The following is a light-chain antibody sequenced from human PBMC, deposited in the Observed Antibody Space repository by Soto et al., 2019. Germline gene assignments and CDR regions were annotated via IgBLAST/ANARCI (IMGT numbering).Light chain of an antibody. V-gene: IGLV2-8*01. J-gene: IGLJ2*01. CDR3: TSYTNINYVI. CDR1: STDVGEYNY. CDR2: EVN. Sequence: QPVLTQPPSASGSPGQSVTIPCAGTSTDVGEYNYVSWYQQHPGKVPKLIIFEVNKRPSGVPDRFSGSKSGDTASLTVSGLQAEDEADYYCTSYTNINYVIFGGGTKLTVL.